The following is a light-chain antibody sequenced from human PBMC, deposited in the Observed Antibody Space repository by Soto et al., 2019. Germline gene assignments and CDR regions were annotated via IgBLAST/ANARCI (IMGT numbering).Light chain of an antibody. CDR2: AAS. CDR1: QGISSC. J-gene: IGKJ5*01. Sequence: DIQLTQSPSFLSASVGDRVTITCRASQGISSCLAWYQQKPGKAPKLLIYAASTLQSGVPSRFSGSGSGTEFTLTISSLQPEDFATYYCQYLNSCPITFGQGTRLEI. CDR3: QYLNSCPIT. V-gene: IGKV1-9*01.